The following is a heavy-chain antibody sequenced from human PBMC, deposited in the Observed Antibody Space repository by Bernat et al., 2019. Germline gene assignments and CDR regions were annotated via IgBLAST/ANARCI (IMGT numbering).Heavy chain of an antibody. CDR1: GFTVSSNY. Sequence: EVQLVETGGGLIQPGGSLRLSCAASGFTVSSNYMSWVRQAPGKGLEWVSVIYSGGSTYYADSVKGRFTISRDNSKNMLYLQMNSLRAEDTAVYYCARARGYSYGYVDYWGQGTLVTVSS. CDR3: ARARGYSYGYVDY. CDR2: IYSGGST. D-gene: IGHD5-18*01. J-gene: IGHJ4*02. V-gene: IGHV3-53*02.